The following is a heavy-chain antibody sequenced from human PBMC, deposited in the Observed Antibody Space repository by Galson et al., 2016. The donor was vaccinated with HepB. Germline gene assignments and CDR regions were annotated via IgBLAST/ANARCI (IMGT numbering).Heavy chain of an antibody. CDR1: GXTFSYYA. CDR3: AKGGEWLLYFDF. J-gene: IGHJ4*02. D-gene: IGHD3-3*01. V-gene: IGHV3-23*01. Sequence: LRLSCAASGXTFSYYAMNWVRQAPGKGLEWXSAISGSGGSTYYADSVKGRFTISRDNSKNTLYLQMNSLRAEDTAVYYCAKGGEWLLYFDFWGQGTLVTVSS. CDR2: ISGSGGST.